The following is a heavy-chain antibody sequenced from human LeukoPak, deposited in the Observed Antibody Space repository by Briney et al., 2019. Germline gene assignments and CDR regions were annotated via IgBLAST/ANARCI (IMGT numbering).Heavy chain of an antibody. CDR1: GFTFDDYG. V-gene: IGHV3-23*01. CDR3: AKERWELRLFDY. D-gene: IGHD1-26*01. Sequence: GGSLRPSCAASGFTFDDYGMSWVRQAPGKGLEWVSAISGSGGSTYYADSVKGRFTISRDNSKNTLYLQMNSLRAEDTAVYYCAKERWELRLFDYWGQGTLVTVSS. CDR2: ISGSGGST. J-gene: IGHJ4*02.